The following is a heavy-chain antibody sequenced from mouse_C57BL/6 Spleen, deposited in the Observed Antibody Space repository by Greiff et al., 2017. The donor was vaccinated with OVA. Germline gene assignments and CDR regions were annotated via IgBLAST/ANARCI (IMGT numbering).Heavy chain of an antibody. CDR1: GFTFSNYW. Sequence: EVKLMESGGGLVQPGGSMKLSCVASGFTFSNYWMNWVRQSPEKGLEWVAQIRLKSDNYATHYAESLKGRFTISRDDSKISVYLQMNNLRAEDTGIYYCTLTGTYWGQGTTLTVSS. D-gene: IGHD4-1*01. V-gene: IGHV6-3*01. J-gene: IGHJ2*01. CDR2: IRLKSDNYAT. CDR3: TLTGTY.